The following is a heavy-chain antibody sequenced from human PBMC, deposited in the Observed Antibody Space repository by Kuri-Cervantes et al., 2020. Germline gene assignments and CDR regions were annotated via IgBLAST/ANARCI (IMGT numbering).Heavy chain of an antibody. CDR1: GFTVSSNY. CDR2: IYSGGST. V-gene: IGHV3-66*01. Sequence: GESLKISCAASGFTVSSNYMSWVRQAPGKGLEWVSVIYSGGSTYYADSVKGRFTISRDNSKNTLYLQMNSLRAEDTAVYYCARDQWLVEGYYGMDVWGQGTTVTVSS. CDR3: ARDQWLVEGYYGMDV. J-gene: IGHJ6*02. D-gene: IGHD6-19*01.